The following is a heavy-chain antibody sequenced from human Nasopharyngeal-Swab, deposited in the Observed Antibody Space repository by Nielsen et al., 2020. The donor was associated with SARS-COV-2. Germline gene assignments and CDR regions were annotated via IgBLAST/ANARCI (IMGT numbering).Heavy chain of an antibody. Sequence: GGSLRLSCAASEFTVSSTYINWVRQPPRKGLEWVSIIYSAGHTYYADSVKGRVTFSRDNSKNTLYLQMNSLRVEDTAVYYCAAVVGASSHGMDVWGQGTTVTVSS. CDR3: AAVVGASSHGMDV. CDR1: EFTVSSTY. J-gene: IGHJ6*02. D-gene: IGHD2-15*01. V-gene: IGHV3-66*01. CDR2: IYSAGHT.